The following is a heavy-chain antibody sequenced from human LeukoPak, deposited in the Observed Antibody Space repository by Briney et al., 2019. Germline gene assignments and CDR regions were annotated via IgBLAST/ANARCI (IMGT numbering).Heavy chain of an antibody. CDR2: ISWHGGSR. CDR3: VKDRTYDSSGFDY. D-gene: IGHD3-22*01. J-gene: IGHJ4*02. V-gene: IGHV3-9*01. CDR1: GFTFDDYA. Sequence: GGSLRLSCTASGFTFDDYAMHWVRQAPGKGLEWVSSISWHGGSRGYADSVKGRFTISRDNAKNSLYLQMNSLRPEDTALYYCVKDRTYDSSGFDYWGQGTLVTVSS.